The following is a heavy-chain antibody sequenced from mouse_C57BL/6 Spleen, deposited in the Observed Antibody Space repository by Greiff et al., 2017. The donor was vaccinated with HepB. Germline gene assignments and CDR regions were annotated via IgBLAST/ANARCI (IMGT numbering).Heavy chain of an antibody. Sequence: VQLQQSGAELVRPGASVKLSCTASGFNIKDDYMHWVKQRPEQGLEWIGWIDPENGDTEYASKFQGKATITADTSSNTAYLQLSSLTSEDTAVYYCTTSGYQYYFDYWGQGTTLTVSS. CDR1: GFNIKDDY. CDR2: IDPENGDT. J-gene: IGHJ2*01. CDR3: TTSGYQYYFDY. V-gene: IGHV14-4*01. D-gene: IGHD2-2*01.